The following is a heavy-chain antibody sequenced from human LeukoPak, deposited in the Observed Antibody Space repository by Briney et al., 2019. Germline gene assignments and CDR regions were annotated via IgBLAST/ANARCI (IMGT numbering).Heavy chain of an antibody. CDR3: AREFGSAVGGSYFDY. CDR2: IYYSGST. Sequence: SETLSLTCPVSGGSISSYYWSWIRQPPGKGLEWIGYIYYSGSTNYNPSLKSRVTISVDTSKNQFSLKLSSVTAADTAVYYCAREFGSAVGGSYFDYWGQGTLVTVSS. D-gene: IGHD3-10*01. J-gene: IGHJ4*02. V-gene: IGHV4-59*01. CDR1: GGSISSYY.